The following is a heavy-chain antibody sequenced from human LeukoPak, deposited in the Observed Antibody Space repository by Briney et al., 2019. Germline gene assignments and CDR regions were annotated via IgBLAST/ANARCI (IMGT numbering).Heavy chain of an antibody. V-gene: IGHV4-30-4*08. CDR3: ARSSFSYFDY. CDR1: GGSISSGGYY. Sequence: SETLSLTCTVSGGSISSGGYYWSWIRQHPGKGLEWIGYIYYSGSTYYNPSLKSRVTISVDTSKNQFSLKLSSVTAADTAVYYCARSSFSYFDYWGQGTLVTVSS. CDR2: IYYSGST. J-gene: IGHJ4*02.